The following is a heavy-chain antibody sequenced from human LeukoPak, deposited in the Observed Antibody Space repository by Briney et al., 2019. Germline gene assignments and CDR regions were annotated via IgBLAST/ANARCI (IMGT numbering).Heavy chain of an antibody. D-gene: IGHD4-17*01. CDR3: ARKGDYGDWSNWFDP. Sequence: GGSLRLSCVVSGLSFSNNWMSWVRQAPGKGLEWVANIKEDGSERYYVDSVKGRFTISRDNAKNSLYLQMNSLRAEDTAVYYCARKGDYGDWSNWFDPWGQGTLVTVSS. V-gene: IGHV3-7*01. CDR2: IKEDGSER. J-gene: IGHJ5*02. CDR1: GLSFSNNW.